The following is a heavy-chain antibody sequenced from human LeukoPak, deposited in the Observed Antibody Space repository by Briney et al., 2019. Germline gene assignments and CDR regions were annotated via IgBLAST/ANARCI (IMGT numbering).Heavy chain of an antibody. D-gene: IGHD3-10*01. V-gene: IGHV5-51*01. CDR2: IYPGDSDT. J-gene: IGHJ6*04. CDR1: GYSFTSYW. Sequence: GEPLMISCKGSGYSFTSYWICWVRQMPGKHLEWMGIIYPGDSDTRYSPSFQGQVTISADKSISTAYLQWSSLKASDTAMYYCARQRVRGVSYMAVWGKGTTVTVSS. CDR3: ARQRVRGVSYMAV.